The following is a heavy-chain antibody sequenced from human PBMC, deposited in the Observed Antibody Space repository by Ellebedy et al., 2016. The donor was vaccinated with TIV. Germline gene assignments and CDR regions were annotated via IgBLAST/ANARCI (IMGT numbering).Heavy chain of an antibody. CDR3: ARDPGGNCGGDCYSSGVDY. CDR1: GFTFSRYG. J-gene: IGHJ4*02. V-gene: IGHV3-33*01. Sequence: GESLKISCEASGFTFSRYGMHWVRQAPGKGLEWVAVIWYDGSNKYYADSVKGRFTISRDNSKNTLYLQMNSLRAEDTAVYYCARDPGGNCGGDCYSSGVDYWGQGTLVTVSS. CDR2: IWYDGSNK. D-gene: IGHD2-21*02.